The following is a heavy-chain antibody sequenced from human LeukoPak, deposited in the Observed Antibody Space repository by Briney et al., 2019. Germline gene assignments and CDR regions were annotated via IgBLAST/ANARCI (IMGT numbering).Heavy chain of an antibody. V-gene: IGHV3-66*01. D-gene: IGHD3-10*01. CDR2: IYSGGST. CDR3: ARDLDGSGSPFDY. J-gene: IGHJ4*02. Sequence: GGSLRLSCAASGFTVSSNYMSWVRQAPGKGLEWVSVIYSGGSTYYADSVKGRFTISRDNSKNTLYLQMNSLRAEDTAVYYCARDLDGSGSPFDYWGQGTLVTVSS. CDR1: GFTVSSNY.